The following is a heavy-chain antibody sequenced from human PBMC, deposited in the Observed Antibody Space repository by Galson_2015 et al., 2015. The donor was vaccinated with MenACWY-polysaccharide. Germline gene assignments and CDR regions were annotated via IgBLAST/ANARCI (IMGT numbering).Heavy chain of an antibody. J-gene: IGHJ4*02. V-gene: IGHV4-59*01. CDR1: GDSFSCSY. CDR3: ASAPLRENSFGYFDS. D-gene: IGHD2/OR15-2a*01. CDR2: IDYSATT. Sequence: SETLSLTCAVSGDSFSCSYWSWFRQAPGKDLEWFGWIDYSATTKYIPSLKRRFTISLAASKNHFSLRLTSVTAADTAVYYCASAPLRENSFGYFDSWGQGTRVTVST.